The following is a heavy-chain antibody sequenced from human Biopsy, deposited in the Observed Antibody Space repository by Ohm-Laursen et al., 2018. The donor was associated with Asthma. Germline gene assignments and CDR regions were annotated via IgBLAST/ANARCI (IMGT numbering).Heavy chain of an antibody. CDR2: IYSSGDT. J-gene: IGHJ4*02. CDR3: ARWGSFGFDY. Sequence: TLSLTCTVSGGSISSDDYYWSWIRQAPGKGLEWIAYIYSSGDTYYSPSLKSRVSISLDTSKNQFSLRLTSVTAADTAVYYCARWGSFGFDYWGQGTPVTVSS. D-gene: IGHD7-27*01. V-gene: IGHV4-30-4*01. CDR1: GGSISSDDYY.